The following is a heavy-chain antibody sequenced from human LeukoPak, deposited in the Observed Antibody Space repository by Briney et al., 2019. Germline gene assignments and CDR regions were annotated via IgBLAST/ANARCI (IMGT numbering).Heavy chain of an antibody. CDR1: GGTFSSYA. V-gene: IGHV1-69*05. CDR3: AGVTKDHLRYYFDY. Sequence: ASVKVSCKASGGTFSSYAISWVRQAPGQGLEWRGGIIPIFGTANYAQKFQGRVTITTDESTSTAYMELSSLRSEDTAVYYCAGVTKDHLRYYFDYWGQGTLVTVSS. J-gene: IGHJ4*02. CDR2: IIPIFGTA. D-gene: IGHD1-1*01.